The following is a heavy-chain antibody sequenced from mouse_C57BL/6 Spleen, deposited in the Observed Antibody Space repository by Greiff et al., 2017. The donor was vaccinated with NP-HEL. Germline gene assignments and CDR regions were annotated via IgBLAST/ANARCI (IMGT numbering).Heavy chain of an antibody. CDR3: ARSELRLRAWFAY. D-gene: IGHD2-12*01. CDR2: INPNNGGT. Sequence: VQLKQSGPELVKPGASVKISCKASGYTFTDYYMNWVKQSHGKSLEWIGDINPNNGGTSYNQKFKGKATLTVDKSSSTAYMELRSLTSEDSAVYYCARSELRLRAWFAYWGQGTLVTVSA. J-gene: IGHJ3*01. V-gene: IGHV1-26*01. CDR1: GYTFTDYY.